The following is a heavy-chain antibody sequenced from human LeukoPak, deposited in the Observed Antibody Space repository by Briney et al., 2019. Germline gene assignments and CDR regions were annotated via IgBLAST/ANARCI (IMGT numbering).Heavy chain of an antibody. CDR2: IWPGDSNT. Sequence: GESLKISCRASGYTFTHYWVAWVRHVPGKGLEWMGFIWPGDSNTLYSPSFQGQATISADKSISTAYLQWSSLKASDTAMYYCARIPGGVVVAALYFDYLVQGTLVTVSS. CDR1: GYTFTHYW. V-gene: IGHV5-51*01. J-gene: IGHJ4*02. D-gene: IGHD2-15*01. CDR3: ARIPGGVVVAALYFDY.